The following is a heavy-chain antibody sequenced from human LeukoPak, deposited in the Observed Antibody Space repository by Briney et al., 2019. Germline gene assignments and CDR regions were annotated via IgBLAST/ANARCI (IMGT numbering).Heavy chain of an antibody. Sequence: SETLSLTCAVSGGSISSYYWSWIRQAPGKGLEWIGYIFHSGSTNHNPSLKSRVTISVDTPKNQFSLKLSSVTAADTAVYYCGRHGGATMVRGVLVDAFDIWGRGTMVTVSS. CDR3: GRHGGATMVRGVLVDAFDI. V-gene: IGHV4-59*08. CDR2: IFHSGST. D-gene: IGHD3-10*01. J-gene: IGHJ3*02. CDR1: GGSISSYY.